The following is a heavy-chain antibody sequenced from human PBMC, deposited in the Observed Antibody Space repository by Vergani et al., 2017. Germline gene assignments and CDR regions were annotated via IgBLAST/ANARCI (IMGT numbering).Heavy chain of an antibody. CDR3: ARDGKGYYYYYMDV. J-gene: IGHJ6*03. D-gene: IGHD4-23*01. CDR1: GFSFGNYA. CDR2: ISYDGSNK. Sequence: QVKLEESGGGVVQPGRSLRLSCAASGFSFGNYAMHWVRQAPGKGLEWVGVISYDGSNKYYADSVKGRFTISRDNSKNTLYLQMNSLRAEDTAVYYCARDGKGYYYYYMDVWGKXP. V-gene: IGHV3-30-3*01.